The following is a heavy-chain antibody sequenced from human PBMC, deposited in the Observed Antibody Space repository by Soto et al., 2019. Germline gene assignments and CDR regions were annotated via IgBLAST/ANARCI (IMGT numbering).Heavy chain of an antibody. CDR1: GFTFSSYA. Sequence: QVQLVESGGGVVQPGRSLRLSCAASGFTFSSYAMHWVRQAPGKGLEWVAVISYDGSNKYYADSVKGRFTISRDKSKNTLYLQMNSLRAEDTAVYYCARCHPNGYDSSGYHYWGQGTLVTVSS. CDR2: ISYDGSNK. D-gene: IGHD3-22*01. J-gene: IGHJ4*02. V-gene: IGHV3-30-3*01. CDR3: ARCHPNGYDSSGYHY.